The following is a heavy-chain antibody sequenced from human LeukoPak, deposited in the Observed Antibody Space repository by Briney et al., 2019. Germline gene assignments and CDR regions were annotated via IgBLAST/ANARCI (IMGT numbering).Heavy chain of an antibody. CDR3: ARTPLGDYDSSGYYSDAFDI. V-gene: IGHV4-31*01. J-gene: IGHJ3*02. Sequence: SETLSLTCTVSGGSISSGGYYWSWIRQHPGKGLEWIGYIYYSGSTYYNPSLKSQVTISVDTSKNQFSLKLSSVTAADTAVYYCARTPLGDYDSSGYYSDAFDIWGQGTMVTVSS. CDR1: GGSISSGGYY. CDR2: IYYSGST. D-gene: IGHD3-22*01.